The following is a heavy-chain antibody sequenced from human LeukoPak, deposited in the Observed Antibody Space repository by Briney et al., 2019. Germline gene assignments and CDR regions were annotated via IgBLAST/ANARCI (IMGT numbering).Heavy chain of an antibody. J-gene: IGHJ4*02. CDR3: ARPYQPGD. V-gene: IGHV5-51*01. CDR1: GYSFTSYW. CDR2: IYPGGDSDT. Sequence: GESLKISCKGSGYSFTSYWIGWVRQMPGKGLEWMGIIYPGGDSDTRYSPSFQGQVTISVDKSITTAYLQWSSLKASDTAMYYCARPYQPGDWGQGTLVTVSS. D-gene: IGHD2-2*01.